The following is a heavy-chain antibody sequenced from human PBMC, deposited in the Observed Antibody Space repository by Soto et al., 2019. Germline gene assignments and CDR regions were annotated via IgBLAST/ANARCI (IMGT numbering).Heavy chain of an antibody. V-gene: IGHV3-33*01. CDR2: IWYDGSNK. J-gene: IGHJ4*02. CDR3: ARAGVGIVVVPVH. CDR1: GFTFSSYG. Sequence: QVQLVESGGGVVQPGRSLRLSCAASGFTFSSYGMHWVRQAPGKGVEWVAVIWYDGSNKYYADSVKGRFTISRDNSKNTLYLQMNSLRAEDTAVYYCARAGVGIVVVPVHWGQGTLVTVSS. D-gene: IGHD2-2*01.